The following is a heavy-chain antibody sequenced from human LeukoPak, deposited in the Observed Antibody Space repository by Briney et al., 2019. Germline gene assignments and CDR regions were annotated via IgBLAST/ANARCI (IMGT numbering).Heavy chain of an antibody. D-gene: IGHD2-15*01. Sequence: GGSLRLSCAASGFTFSSYSMNWVRQAPGKGLEWVSSISSSSSSYIYYADSVKGRFTISRDNAKNSLYLQMNSLRAEDTAVYYCAIATRWSHYFDYWGQGTLVTVSS. J-gene: IGHJ4*02. CDR2: ISSSSSSYI. CDR3: AIATRWSHYFDY. CDR1: GFTFSSYS. V-gene: IGHV3-21*01.